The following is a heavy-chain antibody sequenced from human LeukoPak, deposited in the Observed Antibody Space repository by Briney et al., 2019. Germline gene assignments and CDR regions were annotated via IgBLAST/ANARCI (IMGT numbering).Heavy chain of an antibody. CDR1: GGTFSSYA. D-gene: IGHD6-19*01. J-gene: IGHJ1*01. V-gene: IGHV1-69*01. Sequence: GASVKVSCKASGGTFSSYAISWVRQAPGQGLEWMGGIIPTFGTANYAQKFQGRVTITADESTSTAYMELSSLRSEDTAVYYCARNSGWTVKYFQHWGQGTLVTVSS. CDR2: IIPTFGTA. CDR3: ARNSGWTVKYFQH.